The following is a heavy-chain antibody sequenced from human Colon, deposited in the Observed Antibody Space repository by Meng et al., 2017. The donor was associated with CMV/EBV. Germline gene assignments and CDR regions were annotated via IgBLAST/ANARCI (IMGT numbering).Heavy chain of an antibody. J-gene: IGHJ6*02. D-gene: IGHD3-3*01. V-gene: IGHV3-7*01. CDR2: INEDGGEI. CDR1: GFTFSSNW. Sequence: GESLKISCAASGFTFSSNWMTWVRQAPGKGLEWVANINEDGGEIYYVDSLKGRFTISRDNAKNSLYLQMNSLRAEDSAVYYCARITTFGTGLHGMDVWGQGTMVTVSS. CDR3: ARITTFGTGLHGMDV.